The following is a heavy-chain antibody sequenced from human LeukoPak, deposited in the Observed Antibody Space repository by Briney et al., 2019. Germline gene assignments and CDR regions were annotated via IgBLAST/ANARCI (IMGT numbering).Heavy chain of an antibody. V-gene: IGHV1-46*01. D-gene: IGHD2-2*01. Sequence: ASVKASCKASGYTFTSYYMHWVRQPPGQGLEWMGIINPSGGSTSYAQKFQGRVTMTRDTSTSTVYMELSSLRSEDTAVYYCAREQSVVPAANNWFDPWGQGTLVTVSS. CDR1: GYTFTSYY. CDR2: INPSGGST. J-gene: IGHJ5*02. CDR3: AREQSVVPAANNWFDP.